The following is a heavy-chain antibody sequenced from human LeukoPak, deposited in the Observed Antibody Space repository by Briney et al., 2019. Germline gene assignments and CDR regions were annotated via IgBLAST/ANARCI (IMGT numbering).Heavy chain of an antibody. CDR2: IYYSGST. Sequence: SETLSLTCTVSGGSISSYYWSWIRQPPGKGLEWIGYIYYSGSTNYNPSLKSRVTISVDTSKNQFSLKLSSVTAADTAVYYCARLVADLGYYYYMDVWGKGTTVTISS. CDR3: ARLVADLGYYYYMDV. J-gene: IGHJ6*03. D-gene: IGHD6-19*01. V-gene: IGHV4-59*01. CDR1: GGSISSYY.